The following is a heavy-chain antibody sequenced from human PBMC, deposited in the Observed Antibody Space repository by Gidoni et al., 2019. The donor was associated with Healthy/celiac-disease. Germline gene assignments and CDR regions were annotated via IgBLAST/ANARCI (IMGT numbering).Heavy chain of an antibody. J-gene: IGHJ4*02. Sequence: QLQLQESGPGLVKPSATLSLTCTVSGGSISSSSYYWGWIRQPPGKGLEWIGSIYYSGSTYYNPSLKSRVTISVDTSKNQFSLKLSSVTAADTAVYYCARHPRNYYDSRGYFDYWGQGTLVTVSS. V-gene: IGHV4-39*01. CDR1: GGSISSSSYY. CDR3: ARHPRNYYDSRGYFDY. D-gene: IGHD3-22*01. CDR2: IYYSGST.